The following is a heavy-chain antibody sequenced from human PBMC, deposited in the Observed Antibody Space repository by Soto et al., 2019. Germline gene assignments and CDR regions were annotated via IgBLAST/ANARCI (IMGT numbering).Heavy chain of an antibody. J-gene: IGHJ3*02. CDR3: ARRALITIFGVVIPDDAFDI. Sequence: QVQLVESGGGLVKPGGSLRLSCAASGFTFSDYYMSWIRQAPGKGLEWVSYISSSGNTIYHADSVKGRFTISRDNAKKSRSXXMNSLRADDTAVYYCARRALITIFGVVIPDDAFDIWGQGTMVTVSS. CDR2: ISSSGNTI. D-gene: IGHD3-3*01. CDR1: GFTFSDYY. V-gene: IGHV3-11*01.